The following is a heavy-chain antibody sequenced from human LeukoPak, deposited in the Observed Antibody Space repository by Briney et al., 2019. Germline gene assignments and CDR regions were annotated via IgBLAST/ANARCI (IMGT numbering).Heavy chain of an antibody. D-gene: IGHD2-15*01. CDR1: GFTFSSYG. Sequence: GGSLRLSCAASGFTFSSYGMHWVRQAPGKGLEWVALIRYDGRSKYYADSVKGRFIISRDTSKNTLYLQMNSLRVGDTAVYYCAKDRDLYCSGGSCSSTLDYWGQGTLVTVSS. J-gene: IGHJ4*02. CDR3: AKDRDLYCSGGSCSSTLDY. V-gene: IGHV3-33*03. CDR2: IRYDGRSK.